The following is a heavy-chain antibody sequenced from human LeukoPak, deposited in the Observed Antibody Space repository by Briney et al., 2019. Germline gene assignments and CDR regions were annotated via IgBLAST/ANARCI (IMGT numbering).Heavy chain of an antibody. D-gene: IGHD3-22*01. CDR1: GFTFSNYG. CDR3: AKDRYDSSGYLFDY. Sequence: QSGGSLRLSCAASGFTFSNYGMHWVRQAPGKGLEGVAIVSNDGSNKYYADSVKGRFAISRDNSKNTLYLQMNSLRAEDTAVYYCAKDRYDSSGYLFDYWGQGALVTVSS. J-gene: IGHJ4*02. V-gene: IGHV3-30*18. CDR2: VSNDGSNK.